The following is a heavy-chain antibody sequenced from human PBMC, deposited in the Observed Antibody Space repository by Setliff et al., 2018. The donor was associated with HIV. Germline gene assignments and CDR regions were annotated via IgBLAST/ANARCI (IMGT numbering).Heavy chain of an antibody. Sequence: PGGSLRLSCAATGFTFSSYVLHWVRQAPGKGLEWVAVMSTGGGIKICADSVKGRFTISRDDSRNTLFLHMNNLRPEETATYYCAKVQQPFYFDSGGEGFDYWGQGQWSPSPQ. D-gene: IGHD3-22*01. CDR2: MSTGGGIK. CDR1: GFTFSSYV. J-gene: IGHJ4*02. V-gene: IGHV3-30*18. CDR3: AKVQQPFYFDSGGEGFDY.